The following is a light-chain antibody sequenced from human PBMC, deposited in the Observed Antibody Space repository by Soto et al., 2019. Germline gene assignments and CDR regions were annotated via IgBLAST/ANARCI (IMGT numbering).Light chain of an antibody. CDR1: QSISNY. CDR2: AAS. CDR3: QQSYSSPIFT. V-gene: IGKV1-39*01. Sequence: DIQMTQSPSSLPAAVGDRVTITCRASQSISNYLNWYQQKPGKVPKVLIYAASSLQSGVPSRFSGSGSGTDFTLTITSLQPEDFATYYCQQSYSSPIFTFGPGTKVDLK. J-gene: IGKJ3*01.